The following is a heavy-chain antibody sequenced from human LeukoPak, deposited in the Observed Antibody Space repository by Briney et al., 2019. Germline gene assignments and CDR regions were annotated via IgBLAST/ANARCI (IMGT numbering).Heavy chain of an antibody. Sequence: HGESLKISCKGSGYSFTSHWIGWVRQMPGKGLEWMGIIYPGDSDTRYSPSFQGQVTISADKSINTAYLQWSSLKASDTAMYYCARTGRIAGDAFDIWGQGTMVTVSS. CDR3: ARTGRIAGDAFDI. J-gene: IGHJ3*02. CDR2: IYPGDSDT. CDR1: GYSFTSHW. D-gene: IGHD6-13*01. V-gene: IGHV5-51*01.